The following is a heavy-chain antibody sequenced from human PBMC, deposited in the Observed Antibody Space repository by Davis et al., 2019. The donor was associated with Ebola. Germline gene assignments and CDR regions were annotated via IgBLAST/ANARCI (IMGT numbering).Heavy chain of an antibody. CDR3: ARTSIVGTTTTASDI. CDR1: GYTFTNYY. Sequence: ASVKVSCKASGYTFTNYYMHWVRQAPGQGLEWMGWISAYNGKTSYAQNFQDRVTMTTDTSTTTAYMELRSLRSDDTAVYFCARTSIVGTTTTASDIWGQGTKVTVSS. CDR2: ISAYNGKT. D-gene: IGHD1-26*01. V-gene: IGHV1-18*04. J-gene: IGHJ3*02.